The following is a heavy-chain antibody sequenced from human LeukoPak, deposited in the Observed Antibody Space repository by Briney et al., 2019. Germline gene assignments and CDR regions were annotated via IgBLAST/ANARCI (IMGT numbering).Heavy chain of an antibody. CDR1: GFTFSSYA. CDR3: AKDREGLSSGYDLEYFDY. V-gene: IGHV3-23*01. CDR2: ISGGGGTT. J-gene: IGHJ4*02. Sequence: VSLRLSCAASGFTFSSYAMNWVRQAPGKGLEWVSSISGGGGTTYYADSVKGRFTISRDNSKNTLFLQMNSLRAEDTAVYYCAKDREGLSSGYDLEYFDYWGQGTLVTVFS. D-gene: IGHD5-12*01.